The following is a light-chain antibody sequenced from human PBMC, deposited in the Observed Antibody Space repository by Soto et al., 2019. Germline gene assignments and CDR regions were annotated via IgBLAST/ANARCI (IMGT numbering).Light chain of an antibody. Sequence: DLVMTQSPDSLAVSLGERATINCKSSQSVLYSSNNKNYLAWYQQRPGQPPELLIYWASTRESGVPYRFSGRGSGTDFTLTITSLQAEDVAVYYCQQYESTPPTFGQGTKVEIK. CDR2: WAS. J-gene: IGKJ2*01. CDR3: QQYESTPPT. V-gene: IGKV4-1*01. CDR1: QSVLYSSNNKNY.